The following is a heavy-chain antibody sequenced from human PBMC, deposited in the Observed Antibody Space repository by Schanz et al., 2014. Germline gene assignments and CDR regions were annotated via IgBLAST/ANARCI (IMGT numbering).Heavy chain of an antibody. CDR1: GFSFSTYW. Sequence: EVKLLESGGTLVRPGGSLRLSCAASGFSFSTYWMSWVRQAPGKGLEWVSSINTGGDSTYYADSVKGRFTISRDNSKNTLYLQMNSLRPEDTAVYYCARGGFGEVSYFDYWSQGTLVTVSS. D-gene: IGHD3-10*01. V-gene: IGHV3-23*01. J-gene: IGHJ4*02. CDR2: INTGGDST. CDR3: ARGGFGEVSYFDY.